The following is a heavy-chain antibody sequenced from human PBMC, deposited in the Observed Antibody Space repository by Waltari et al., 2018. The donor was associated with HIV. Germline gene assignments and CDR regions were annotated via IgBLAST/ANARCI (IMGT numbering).Heavy chain of an antibody. CDR3: ARELRAGGHYYYGMDV. V-gene: IGHV1-2*02. CDR1: GYTFTGYY. Sequence: QVQLVQSGAEVKKPGASVKVSCKASGYTFTGYYMHWVRQATGQGLEWMGWINPNSGGTNYAQKCQGRVTMTRDTSISTAYMELSRLRSDDTAVYYCARELRAGGHYYYGMDVWGQGTTVTVSS. J-gene: IGHJ6*02. D-gene: IGHD2-8*02. CDR2: INPNSGGT.